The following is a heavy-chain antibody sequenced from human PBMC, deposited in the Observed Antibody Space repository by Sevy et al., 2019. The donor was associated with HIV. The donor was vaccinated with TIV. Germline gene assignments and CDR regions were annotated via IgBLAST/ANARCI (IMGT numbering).Heavy chain of an antibody. CDR1: GYTFTGYY. J-gene: IGHJ4*02. CDR3: ARVDRGGGPWYFDY. D-gene: IGHD3-10*01. CDR2: INPNSGGT. V-gene: IGHV1-2*02. Sequence: ASVKVSCKASGYTFTGYYMHWVRQAPGQGLEWMGWINPNSGGTNYAQKFQGRVTMTRDTSISTAYMVLSRLRSDDTAVYYCARVDRGGGPWYFDYWGQGTLVTVSS.